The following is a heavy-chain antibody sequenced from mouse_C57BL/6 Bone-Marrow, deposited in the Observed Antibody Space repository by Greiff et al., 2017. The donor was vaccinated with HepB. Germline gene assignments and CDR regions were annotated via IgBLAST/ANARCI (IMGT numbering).Heavy chain of an antibody. J-gene: IGHJ1*03. CDR1: GFTFSSYG. Sequence: EVKLVESGGDLVKPGGSLKLSCAASGFTFSSYGMSWVRQTPDKRLEWVATISSGGSYTYYPDSVKGRFTISRDNAKNTLYLQMSSLKSEDTAMYYCARHPDDGYYSDWYFDVWGTGTTVTVSS. CDR3: ARHPDDGYYSDWYFDV. D-gene: IGHD2-3*01. V-gene: IGHV5-6*02. CDR2: ISSGGSYT.